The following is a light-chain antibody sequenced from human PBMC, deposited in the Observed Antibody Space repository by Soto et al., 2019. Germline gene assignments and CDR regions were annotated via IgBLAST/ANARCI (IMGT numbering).Light chain of an antibody. Sequence: DIQMTQSPSTLSASVGDRVTITCRASKSISSWLAWYQQKPGKAPKLLIYDASSLESGVPSRFSGSGSVTVFTLTISSLQPDDFATYYCQQYNSYPRTFGQGNKVEIK. CDR3: QQYNSYPRT. J-gene: IGKJ1*01. CDR1: KSISSW. V-gene: IGKV1-5*01. CDR2: DAS.